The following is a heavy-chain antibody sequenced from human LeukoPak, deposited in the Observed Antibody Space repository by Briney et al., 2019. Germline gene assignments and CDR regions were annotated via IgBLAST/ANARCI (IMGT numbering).Heavy chain of an antibody. Sequence: SETLSLTCTVSGGSISSSSYYWGWIRQPPGKGLEWIGSIYYSGSTYYNPSLKSRVTISVDTSKNQFSLKLSSVTAADTAVYYCARRRGWGSPFDYWGQGTLVTVSS. J-gene: IGHJ4*02. CDR2: IYYSGST. CDR3: ARRRGWGSPFDY. D-gene: IGHD3-16*01. CDR1: GGSISSSSYY. V-gene: IGHV4-39*01.